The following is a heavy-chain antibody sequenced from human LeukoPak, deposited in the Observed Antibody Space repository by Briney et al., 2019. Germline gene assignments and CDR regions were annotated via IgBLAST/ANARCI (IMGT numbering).Heavy chain of an antibody. CDR2: FDPEDSET. CDR3: ATSGGDDYYYYMDV. V-gene: IGHV1-24*01. Sequence: ASVKVSCKVSGYTLTELSMHWVRQAPGKGLAWMGGFDPEDSETIYAQKFQGRVTMTEDTSTDTAYMELSSLRSEDTAVYYCATSGGDDYYYYMDVWGKGTTVTVSS. J-gene: IGHJ6*03. CDR1: GYTLTELS. D-gene: IGHD2-21*02.